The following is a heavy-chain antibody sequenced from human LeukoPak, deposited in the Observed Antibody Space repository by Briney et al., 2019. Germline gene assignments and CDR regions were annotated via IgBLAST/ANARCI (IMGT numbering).Heavy chain of an antibody. V-gene: IGHV3-21*01. CDR2: ISSSSNYI. CDR1: GFTFSSSV. J-gene: IGHJ4*02. CDR3: ARGDRADWLRGLDY. Sequence: RPGGSLRLSCAAPGFTFSSSVMNWVRQAPGKGLEWVSSISSSSNYIYYADSVKGRFTVSRDNAKNSLCLQMNSLRAEDTAVYYCARGDRADWLRGLDYWGQGTLVTVSS. D-gene: IGHD5-12*01.